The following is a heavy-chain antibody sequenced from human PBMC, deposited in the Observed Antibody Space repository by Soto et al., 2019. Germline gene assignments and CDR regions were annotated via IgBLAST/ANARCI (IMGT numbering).Heavy chain of an antibody. D-gene: IGHD2-8*01. V-gene: IGHV3-23*01. CDR3: AKDLRGVMVYASYYYDH. Sequence: GGSLILSCAASGFTFSSDAMSWVRQAPGKGLEWVSAISGSGGSTYYADSVKGRFTISRDNSKNTLYLQMNSLRAEDTAVYYCAKDLRGVMVYASYYYDHWGQGTLVTVSS. J-gene: IGHJ4*02. CDR2: ISGSGGST. CDR1: GFTFSSDA.